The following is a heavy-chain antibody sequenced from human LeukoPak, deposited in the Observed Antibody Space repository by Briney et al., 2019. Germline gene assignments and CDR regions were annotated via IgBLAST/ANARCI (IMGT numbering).Heavy chain of an antibody. D-gene: IGHD3-10*01. J-gene: IGHJ6*03. Sequence: SETLSLTCAVYGGSFSGYYWSWIRQPAGKGLEWIGRIYSSGSINYNPSLKSRVTLSVDTSKNQFSLRVSSVTAADTAVYYCAREYYYYDSGSRLRGIYYYYMDVWGKGTTVTISS. CDR3: AREYYYYDSGSRLRGIYYYYMDV. V-gene: IGHV4-59*10. CDR1: GGSFSGYY. CDR2: IYSSGSI.